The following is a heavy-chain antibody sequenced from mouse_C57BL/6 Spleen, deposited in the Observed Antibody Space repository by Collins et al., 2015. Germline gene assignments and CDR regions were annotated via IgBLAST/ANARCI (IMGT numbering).Heavy chain of an antibody. CDR3: AGSNYFDY. J-gene: IGHJ2*01. D-gene: IGHD5-1*01. CDR2: ISSGGSYT. V-gene: IGHV5-6*01. Sequence: EVQLVESGGDLVKPGGSLKLSCAASGFTFSSYGMSWVRQTPDKRLEWVATISSGGSYTYYLDSVKGRFTISRDNAKNTLYLQMSSLKSEDTAMYYCAGSNYFDYWGQGTTLTVSS. CDR1: GFTFSSYG.